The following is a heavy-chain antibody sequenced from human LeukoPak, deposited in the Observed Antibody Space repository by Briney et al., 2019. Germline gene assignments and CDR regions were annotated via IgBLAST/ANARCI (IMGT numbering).Heavy chain of an antibody. Sequence: GGSLRLSCAASGFTFSSYWMHWVRHAPGKGLAWVSRINSDGSSTSYADSVKGRFTISRDNAKNTLYLQMNSLRAEDTAVYYCARDYGDYSHYYDYWGQGTLVTVSS. V-gene: IGHV3-74*01. J-gene: IGHJ4*02. CDR3: ARDYGDYSHYYDY. CDR2: INSDGSST. D-gene: IGHD4-17*01. CDR1: GFTFSSYW.